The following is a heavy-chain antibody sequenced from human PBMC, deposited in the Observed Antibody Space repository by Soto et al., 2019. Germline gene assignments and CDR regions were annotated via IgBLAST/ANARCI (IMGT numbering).Heavy chain of an antibody. D-gene: IGHD2-2*01. Sequence: PGGSLRLSCATSGFTFSSYWMTWVRQAPGKGLEWVPTVSKSDYTYYSDLVKGRFTISRDNAKNTVSLQMNTLRVEDTAVYFCAREDSIIIPAVSDFWGQGTLVT. V-gene: IGHV3-7*03. CDR3: AREDSIIIPAVSDF. CDR2: VSKSDYT. CDR1: GFTFSSYW. J-gene: IGHJ4*02.